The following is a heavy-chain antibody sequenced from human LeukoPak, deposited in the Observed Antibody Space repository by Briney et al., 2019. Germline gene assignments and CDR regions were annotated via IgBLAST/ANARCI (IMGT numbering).Heavy chain of an antibody. CDR3: AKDSSSWYFDY. Sequence: GGSLRLSCIASGFNFGGYYMGWIRQAPGKGLEWVSYISDDSYRTPYGDSVKGRFTISRDNAENSPYLQMNSLRAEDTALYYCAKDSSSWYFDYWGQGTLVTVSS. V-gene: IGHV3-11*01. J-gene: IGHJ4*02. CDR1: GFNFGGYY. CDR2: ISDDSYRT. D-gene: IGHD6-13*01.